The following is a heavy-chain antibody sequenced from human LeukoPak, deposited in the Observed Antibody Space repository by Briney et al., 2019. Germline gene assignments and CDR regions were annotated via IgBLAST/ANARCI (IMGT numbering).Heavy chain of an antibody. CDR2: IYYRGSI. CDR1: GDSISSGGYY. V-gene: IGHV4-31*03. Sequence: SETPSLTCTVSGDSISSGGYYWSWVRQHPGKGLEWIGYIYYRGSIYYNPSLKSRVTISVDTSKNQFSLKLSSVTAADTAVYYCARGSVVAKSIPYAFDIWGQGTMVTVSS. J-gene: IGHJ3*02. CDR3: ARGSVVAKSIPYAFDI. D-gene: IGHD2-2*01.